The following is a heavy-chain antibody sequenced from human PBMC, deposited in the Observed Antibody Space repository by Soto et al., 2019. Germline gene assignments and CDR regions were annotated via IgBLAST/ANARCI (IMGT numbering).Heavy chain of an antibody. Sequence: QVQLVESGGGVVQPGRSLRLSCAASGFTFSSYGMHWVRQAPGKGLEWVAVISYDGSNKYYADSVKGRFTISRDNSKNTLYLQMNSLRAEDTAVYSCAKGGGDIVATSDEYGMDVWGQGTTVTVSS. J-gene: IGHJ6*02. CDR1: GFTFSSYG. CDR2: ISYDGSNK. V-gene: IGHV3-30*18. CDR3: AKGGGDIVATSDEYGMDV. D-gene: IGHD5-12*01.